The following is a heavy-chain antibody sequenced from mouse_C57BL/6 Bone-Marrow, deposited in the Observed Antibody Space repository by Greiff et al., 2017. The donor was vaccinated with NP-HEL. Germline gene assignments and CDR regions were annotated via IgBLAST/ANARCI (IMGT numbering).Heavy chain of an antibody. V-gene: IGHV1-69*01. CDR3: ARDYDYDEGYYFDY. D-gene: IGHD2-4*01. CDR1: GYTFTSYW. J-gene: IGHJ2*01. CDR2: IDPSDSYT. Sequence: QVQLQQSGAELVMPGASVKLSCKASGYTFTSYWMHWVKQRPGQGLEWIGEIDPSDSYTNYNQKFKGKSTLTVDKSSSTAYMQLSSLTSEDSAVYYGARDYDYDEGYYFDYWGQGTTLTVSS.